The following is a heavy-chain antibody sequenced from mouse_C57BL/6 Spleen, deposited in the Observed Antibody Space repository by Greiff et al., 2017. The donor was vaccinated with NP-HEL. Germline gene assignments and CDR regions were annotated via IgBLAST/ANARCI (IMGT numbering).Heavy chain of an antibody. V-gene: IGHV1-15*01. CDR1: GYTFTDYE. Sequence: VQLQQSGAELVRPGASVTLSCKASGYTFTDYEMHWVKQTPVHGLEWIGAVDPETGGTAYNQKFKGKAILTADKSSSTAYMELRSLTSEDSAVYYCTGYYYGSSYWYFDVWGTGTTVTVSS. CDR3: TGYYYGSSYWYFDV. J-gene: IGHJ1*03. D-gene: IGHD1-1*01. CDR2: VDPETGGT.